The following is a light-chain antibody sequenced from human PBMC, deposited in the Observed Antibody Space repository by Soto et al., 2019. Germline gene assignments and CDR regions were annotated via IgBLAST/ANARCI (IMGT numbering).Light chain of an antibody. V-gene: IGKV3-20*01. CDR1: QIVSSSY. Sequence: DIVFTHSPPTLSLSPGERATLSCRASQIVSSSYLAWYQQKPGQAPRLLIYGASSRATGIPDRFSGSGSGTDFTLTISRLEPEDFAVYYCQQYGSSLTWTFGQGTKVDVK. J-gene: IGKJ1*01. CDR3: QQYGSSLTWT. CDR2: GAS.